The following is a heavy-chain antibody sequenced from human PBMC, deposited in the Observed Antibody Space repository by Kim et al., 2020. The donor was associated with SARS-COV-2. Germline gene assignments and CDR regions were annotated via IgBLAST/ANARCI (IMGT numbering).Heavy chain of an antibody. J-gene: IGHJ6*02. CDR2: IIPIFGTA. D-gene: IGHD3-22*01. Sequence: SVKVSCKASGGTFSSYAISWVRQAPGQGLEWMGGIIPIFGTANYAQKFQGRVTITADESTSTAYMELSSLRSEDTAVYYCARDRLRDYYDSSGYRYYYYYGMDVWGQGTTVTVSS. CDR1: GGTFSSYA. V-gene: IGHV1-69*13. CDR3: ARDRLRDYYDSSGYRYYYYYGMDV.